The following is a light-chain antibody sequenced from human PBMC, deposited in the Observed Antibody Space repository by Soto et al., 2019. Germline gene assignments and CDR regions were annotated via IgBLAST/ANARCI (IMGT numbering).Light chain of an antibody. CDR1: QGIGVY. J-gene: IGKJ4*01. Sequence: DIQMTQSPSSLSASLGDRVTITCRASQGIGVYLAWFQQKPGKVPKLLIYAASALQSGVPSRFSGSGSGTDFTLTISSLQPEDFATYYCQKYNSDPLTFGGGTNVEIK. CDR3: QKYNSDPLT. V-gene: IGKV1-27*01. CDR2: AAS.